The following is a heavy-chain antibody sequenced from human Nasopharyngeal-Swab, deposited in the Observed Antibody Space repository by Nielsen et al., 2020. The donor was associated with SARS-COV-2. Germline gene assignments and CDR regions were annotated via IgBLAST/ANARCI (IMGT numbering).Heavy chain of an antibody. CDR3: AKGWVGSSPPSFDY. J-gene: IGHJ4*02. CDR2: IYSGGSST. V-gene: IGHV3-23*03. D-gene: IGHD6-6*01. CDR1: GFTFSSYA. Sequence: GESLKISCAASGFTFSSYAMSWVRQAPGKGLEWVSVIYSGGSSTYYADSVRGRFTISRDNSKNTLYLQMNSLRAEDTAVYYCAKGWVGSSPPSFDYWGQGTLVTVSS.